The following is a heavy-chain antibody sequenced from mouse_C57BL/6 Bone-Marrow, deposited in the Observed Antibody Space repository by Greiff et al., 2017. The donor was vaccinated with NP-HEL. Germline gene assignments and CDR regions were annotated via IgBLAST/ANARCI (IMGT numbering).Heavy chain of an antibody. CDR2: INPNNGGT. CDR3: ASPNRVYYYAMDY. D-gene: IGHD4-1*01. J-gene: IGHJ4*01. V-gene: IGHV1-22*01. Sequence: EVQLQQSGPELVKPGASVKMSCKASGYTFTDYNMHWVKQSHGKSLEWIGYINPNNGGTSYNQKFKGKATLTVNKSSSTAYMELRSLTSEDSAVYYCASPNRVYYYAMDYWGQGTSVTVSS. CDR1: GYTFTDYN.